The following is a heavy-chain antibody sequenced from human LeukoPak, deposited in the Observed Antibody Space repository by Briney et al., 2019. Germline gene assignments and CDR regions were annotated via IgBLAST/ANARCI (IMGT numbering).Heavy chain of an antibody. D-gene: IGHD6-6*01. J-gene: IGHJ4*02. CDR1: GLTFSNYD. Sequence: GASHTLSCAASGLTFSNYDMGWVRQAPGKGLEWLSLITGSGGRTFYADSVRGRFTISRDNSKNMLYLQLSSLRAEDTALYYCATDDVRDVRPLDHWGQGTLVSVSS. CDR2: ITGSGGRT. V-gene: IGHV3-23*01. CDR3: ATDDVRDVRPLDH.